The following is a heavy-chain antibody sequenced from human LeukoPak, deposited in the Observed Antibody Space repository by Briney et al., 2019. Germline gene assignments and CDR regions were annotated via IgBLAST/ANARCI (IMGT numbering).Heavy chain of an antibody. CDR3: AKDKIWGEDYFDY. CDR1: GFTFSSYG. CDR2: ISYDGSNK. D-gene: IGHD3-16*01. Sequence: GGSLRLSCAASGFTFSSYGMHRVRQAPGKGLEWVAVISYDGSNKYYADSVKGRFTISRDNSKNTLFLQMDSLRVEDTAVYYCAKDKIWGEDYFDYWGQGTLVTVSS. V-gene: IGHV3-30*18. J-gene: IGHJ4*02.